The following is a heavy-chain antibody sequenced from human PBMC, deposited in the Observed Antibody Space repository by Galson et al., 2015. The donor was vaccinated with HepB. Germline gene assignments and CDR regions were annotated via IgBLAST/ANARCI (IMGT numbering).Heavy chain of an antibody. V-gene: IGHV3-11*06. J-gene: IGHJ4*02. CDR2: ISSSSSYT. CDR3: ARDHYGGNSFLYPQNFDY. CDR1: GFTFSDYY. Sequence: SLRLSCAASGFTFSDYYMSWIRQAPGKGLEWVSYISSSSSYTNYADSVKGRFTISRDNAKNSLYLQMNSLRAEDTAVYYCARDHYGGNSFLYPQNFDYWGQGTLVTVSS. D-gene: IGHD4-23*01.